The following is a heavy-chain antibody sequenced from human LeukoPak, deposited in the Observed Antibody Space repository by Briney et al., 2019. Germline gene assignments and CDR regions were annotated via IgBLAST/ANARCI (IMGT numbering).Heavy chain of an antibody. Sequence: ASVKVSCKASGYTFTGYYMHWVRQAPGQGLEWMGWINPNSGGTNYAQKFQGRVTMTRDTSASTAYMELSSLRSEDMAVYYCARARAIFATGAGAFDIWGQGTMVTVSS. D-gene: IGHD3-3*01. CDR1: GYTFTGYY. CDR3: ARARAIFATGAGAFDI. J-gene: IGHJ3*02. V-gene: IGHV1-2*02. CDR2: INPNSGGT.